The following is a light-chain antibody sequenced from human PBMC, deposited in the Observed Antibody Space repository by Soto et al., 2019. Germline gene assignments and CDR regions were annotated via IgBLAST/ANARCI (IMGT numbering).Light chain of an antibody. CDR3: AAWDDSLNGVV. CDR2: SNN. Sequence: QSVLTQPPSASGTPGQRVTLSCSGSSSNIGRNTVNWYQQLPGTAPKLLIYSNNQPPSGVPDRSSGSKSGTSASLAISGLQSEDEADYYCAAWDDSLNGVVFGGGTKLTVL. CDR1: SSNIGRNT. V-gene: IGLV1-44*01. J-gene: IGLJ2*01.